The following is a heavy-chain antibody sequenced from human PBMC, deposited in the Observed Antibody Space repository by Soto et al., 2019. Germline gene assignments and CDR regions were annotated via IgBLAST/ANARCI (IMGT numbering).Heavy chain of an antibody. CDR3: AKDSSPGRDGYNYGMDV. CDR2: ISYDGSNK. Sequence: GGSLRLSCAASGFTFSSYGMHWVRQAPGKGLEWVAVISYDGSNKYYADSVKGRFTISRDNSKNTLYLQMNSLRAEDTAVYYCAKDSSPGRDGYNYGMDVWGQGTTVTVSS. J-gene: IGHJ6*02. V-gene: IGHV3-30*18. D-gene: IGHD2-15*01. CDR1: GFTFSSYG.